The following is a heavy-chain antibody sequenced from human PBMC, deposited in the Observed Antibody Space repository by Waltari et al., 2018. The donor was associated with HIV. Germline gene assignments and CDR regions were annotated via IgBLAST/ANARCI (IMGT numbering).Heavy chain of an antibody. V-gene: IGHV4-61*02. Sequence: QVQLQASGPGLVKPSQTLSLTCTASGGSISRGSYSWSWIRQPAGKGLEWIGRVYTSGTTNYNPSLKSRVTISVDTSKNQISLKMRSVTAADTAVYYCARVSLAGWFDPWGQGTLVTVSS. D-gene: IGHD6-19*01. CDR1: GGSISRGSYS. CDR2: VYTSGTT. J-gene: IGHJ5*02. CDR3: ARVSLAGWFDP.